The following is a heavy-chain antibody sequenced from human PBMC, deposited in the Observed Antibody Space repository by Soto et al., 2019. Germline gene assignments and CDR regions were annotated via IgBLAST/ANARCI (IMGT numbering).Heavy chain of an antibody. V-gene: IGHV4-59*08. Sequence: SETLSLTCSVSGGYINGYYWSWFRQPPGKGLEWIGYIYYLGSTDYNPSLKSRVTISIDTSKNQFSLKLSSVTAADTAVYYCARHSASSWSYYYYMDVWGKGATVTVSS. CDR2: IYYLGST. CDR1: GGYINGYY. J-gene: IGHJ6*03. D-gene: IGHD3-3*01. CDR3: ARHSASSWSYYYYMDV.